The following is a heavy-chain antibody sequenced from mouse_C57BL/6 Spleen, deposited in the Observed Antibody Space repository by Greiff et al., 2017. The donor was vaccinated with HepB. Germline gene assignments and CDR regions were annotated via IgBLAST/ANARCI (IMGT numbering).Heavy chain of an antibody. V-gene: IGHV1-52*01. CDR1: GYTFTSYW. Sequence: QVQLQQPGAELVRPGSSVKLSCKASGYTFTSYWMHWVKQRPIQGLEWIGNIDPSDSETHYNQKFKDKATLTVDTSSSTAYRQLSSLTSEYSAVYYCASAITTVVCYYWGQGTTRTVSS. CDR2: IDPSDSET. CDR3: ASAITTVVCYY. D-gene: IGHD1-1*01. J-gene: IGHJ2*01.